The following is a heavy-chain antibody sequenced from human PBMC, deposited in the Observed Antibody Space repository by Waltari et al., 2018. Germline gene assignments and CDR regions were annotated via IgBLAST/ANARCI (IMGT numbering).Heavy chain of an antibody. CDR2: ISYDGSNK. V-gene: IGHV3-30-3*01. J-gene: IGHJ4*02. CDR1: GFTFSSYA. CDR3: ARVDYYDSTGY. D-gene: IGHD3-22*01. Sequence: QVQLVESGGGVVQPGRSLRLSCAASGFTFSSYAMHWVRQAPGKGLEWVAVISYDGSNKYYADSVKGRFTISRDNSKNTLYLQMNSLRAEDTAVYYCARVDYYDSTGYWGQGTLVTVSS.